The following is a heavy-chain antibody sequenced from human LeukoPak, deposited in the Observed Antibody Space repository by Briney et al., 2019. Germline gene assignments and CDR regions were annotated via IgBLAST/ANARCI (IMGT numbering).Heavy chain of an antibody. Sequence: GGSLRLSCAASGFTFSSFGMHWVRQAPGKGLEWVALIRYDGGNKYYADSVKGRFTISRDNSKNTLYLQVNSLRAEDTAMYYCAKDLGYSYGYVDYWGQGALVTVSS. J-gene: IGHJ4*02. CDR1: GFTFSSFG. CDR2: IRYDGGNK. CDR3: AKDLGYSYGYVDY. V-gene: IGHV3-30*02. D-gene: IGHD5-18*01.